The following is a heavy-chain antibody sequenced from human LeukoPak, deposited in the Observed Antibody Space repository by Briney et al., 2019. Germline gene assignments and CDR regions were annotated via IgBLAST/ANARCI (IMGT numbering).Heavy chain of an antibody. J-gene: IGHJ4*02. Sequence: GGSLRLSCAASGFTFSSYGMHWVRQAPGKGLEWVAVISYDGSNKYYGDSVKGRFTISRDNSKNTLYLQMNSLRAEDTAVYYCAKEGKHIVATITRGLDYWGQGTLVTVSS. CDR1: GFTFSSYG. CDR3: AKEGKHIVATITRGLDY. CDR2: ISYDGSNK. V-gene: IGHV3-30*18. D-gene: IGHD5-12*01.